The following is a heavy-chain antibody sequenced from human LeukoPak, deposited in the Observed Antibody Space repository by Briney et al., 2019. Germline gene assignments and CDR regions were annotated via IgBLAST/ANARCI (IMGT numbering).Heavy chain of an antibody. CDR3: ARGAAMAIKTFDY. V-gene: IGHV1-18*04. D-gene: IGHD5-18*01. Sequence: ASVKVSCKASGYTFTNYYMHWVRQAPGQGLEWMGWMNPNNGNTNYAQKLQGRVTMTTDTSTSTAYMELRSLRSDDTAVYYCARGAAMAIKTFDYWGQGTLVTVSS. J-gene: IGHJ4*02. CDR1: GYTFTNYY. CDR2: MNPNNGNT.